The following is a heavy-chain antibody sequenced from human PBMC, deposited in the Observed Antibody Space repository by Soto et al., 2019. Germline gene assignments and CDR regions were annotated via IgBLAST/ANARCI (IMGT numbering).Heavy chain of an antibody. CDR3: ARDAPPRSVVVTAYLDY. D-gene: IGHD2-21*02. CDR2: ISYDGSNK. V-gene: IGHV3-30-3*01. J-gene: IGHJ4*02. Sequence: QVQLVESGGGMVQPGRSLRLSCAASGFTFSSYAMHWVRQAPGKGLEWVAVISYDGSNKYYADSVKGRFTISRDNSKNTLYLQMNSLRAEDTAVYYCARDAPPRSVVVTAYLDYWGQGTLVTVSS. CDR1: GFTFSSYA.